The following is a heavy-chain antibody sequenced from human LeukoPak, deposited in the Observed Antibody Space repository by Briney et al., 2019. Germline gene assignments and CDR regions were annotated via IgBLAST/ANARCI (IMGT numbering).Heavy chain of an antibody. CDR3: ARESPDTAMATFPLDY. CDR1: GGTFSSYA. CDR2: ISAYNGNT. D-gene: IGHD5-18*01. J-gene: IGHJ4*02. V-gene: IGHV1-18*01. Sequence: GASVKVSCKASGGTFSSYAISWVRQAPGQGLEWMGWISAYNGNTNYAQKLQGRVTMTTDTSTSTAYMELRSLRSDDTAVYYCARESPDTAMATFPLDYWGQGTLVTVSS.